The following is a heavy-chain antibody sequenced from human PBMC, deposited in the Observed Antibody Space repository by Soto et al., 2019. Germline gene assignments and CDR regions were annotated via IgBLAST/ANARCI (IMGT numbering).Heavy chain of an antibody. CDR2: INSDGSIT. V-gene: IGHV3-74*01. J-gene: IGHJ4*02. D-gene: IGHD3-16*01. CDR1: GFTFSTYY. CDR3: AREAYEYIWGTAYFDH. Sequence: GGSLRLSCEASGFTFSTYYMHWVRQAPGKGLVSVSRINSDGSITTYADSVKGRFTISRDNAKNTLYLQMDSLRAEDTAVYYCAREAYEYIWGTAYFDHWGQGTLVTVSS.